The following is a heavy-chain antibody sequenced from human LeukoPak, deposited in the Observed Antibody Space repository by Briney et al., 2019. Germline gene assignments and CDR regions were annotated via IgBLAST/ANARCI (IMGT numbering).Heavy chain of an antibody. CDR2: INHSGST. CDR3: ARGYDYVWGSYHGFDY. CDR1: GGSFSGYY. Sequence: PSETLSLTCAVYGGSFSGYYWTWIRQPPGKGLEWIGEINHSGSTNYNPSLKSRVTISVDTSKNQCSLKLSSVTAAVTAVYYCARGYDYVWGSYHGFDYWGQGTLVTVSS. J-gene: IGHJ4*02. D-gene: IGHD3-16*02. V-gene: IGHV4-34*01.